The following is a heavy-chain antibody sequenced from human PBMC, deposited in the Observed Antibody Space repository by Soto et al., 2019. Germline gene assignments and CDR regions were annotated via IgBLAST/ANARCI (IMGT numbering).Heavy chain of an antibody. D-gene: IGHD3-10*01. CDR2: ISSSSSTI. V-gene: IGHV3-48*01. CDR3: ARDEFTYFDY. J-gene: IGHJ4*02. Sequence: GGSLRLSCAASGFTFSSYSMNWVRQAPGKGLEWVSYISSSSSTIYYADSVKGRFTISRDNAKNSLYLQMNSLRAEDTAVYYCARDEFTYFDYWGQGTLVTVSS. CDR1: GFTFSSYS.